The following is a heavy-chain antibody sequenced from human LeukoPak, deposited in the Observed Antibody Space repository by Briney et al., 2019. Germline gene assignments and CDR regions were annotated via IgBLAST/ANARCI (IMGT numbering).Heavy chain of an antibody. Sequence: SVKVSCKASGGTFSSYATSWVRQAPGQGLEWMGRIIPILGIANYAQKFQGRVTITADKSTSTAYMELSSLRSEDTAVYYCARDRAPYGDYVHYYYGMDVWGQGTTVTVSS. CDR2: IIPILGIA. J-gene: IGHJ6*02. V-gene: IGHV1-69*04. CDR1: GGTFSSYA. D-gene: IGHD4-17*01. CDR3: ARDRAPYGDYVHYYYGMDV.